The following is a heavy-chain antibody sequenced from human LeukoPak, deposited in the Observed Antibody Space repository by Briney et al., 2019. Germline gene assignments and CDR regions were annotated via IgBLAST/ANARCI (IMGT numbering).Heavy chain of an antibody. CDR2: IIPIFGTA. V-gene: IGHV1-69*05. CDR1: GGTFSSYA. D-gene: IGHD3-22*01. CDR3: ATRADSSGYLGYFDY. J-gene: IGHJ4*02. Sequence: GASVKVSCKASGGTFSSYAISWVRQAPGQGLEWMGGIIPIFGTANYAQKFQGRVTITTDESTSTAYMELSSLRSEDTAVYYCATRADSSGYLGYFDYWGQGALVTVSS.